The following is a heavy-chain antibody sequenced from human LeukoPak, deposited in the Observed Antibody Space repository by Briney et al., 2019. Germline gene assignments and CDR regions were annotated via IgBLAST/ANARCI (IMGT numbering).Heavy chain of an antibody. CDR2: IRQDSVYK. CDR3: VREGRTTSGDDAFDI. Sequence: GGSLRLSCSASGFTLSRHYMSWVRQAPGKGLEWVANIRQDSVYKFFVDSVKGRFSISRDNDKNSLSLQMNSLRAEDTAMYYCVREGRTTSGDDAFDIWGQGTMVTVSP. CDR1: GFTLSRHY. J-gene: IGHJ3*02. V-gene: IGHV3-7*01. D-gene: IGHD1-14*01.